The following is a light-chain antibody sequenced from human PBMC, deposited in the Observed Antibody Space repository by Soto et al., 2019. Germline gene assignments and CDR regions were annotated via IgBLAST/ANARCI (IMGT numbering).Light chain of an antibody. V-gene: IGKV1-5*01. CDR3: QQSYIIPWT. CDR2: DAS. Sequence: DIQMTQSPSTLSASVGDRVTITCRASQSISSWLAWYQQKPGKAPKLLIYDASSLESGVPSRFSGSGSGTDFTLTISSLQPEDSATYYCQQSYIIPWTFGQGTKVDIK. CDR1: QSISSW. J-gene: IGKJ1*01.